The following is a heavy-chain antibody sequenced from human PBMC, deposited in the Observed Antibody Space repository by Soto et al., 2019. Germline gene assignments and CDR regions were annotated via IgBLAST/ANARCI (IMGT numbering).Heavy chain of an antibody. CDR3: ARSRGDRERNPPGY. Sequence: ASVKVSCEASGYTFTSYDSNWGRQATGQGLEWMGWMNPNSGNTGYAQKVQGRVTMTRNTSISTAYMELSSLSSEDTAVYYCARSRGDRERNPPGYSGRGTLVTVSS. V-gene: IGHV1-8*01. CDR2: MNPNSGNT. CDR1: GYTFTSYD. J-gene: IGHJ4*02. D-gene: IGHD3-10*01.